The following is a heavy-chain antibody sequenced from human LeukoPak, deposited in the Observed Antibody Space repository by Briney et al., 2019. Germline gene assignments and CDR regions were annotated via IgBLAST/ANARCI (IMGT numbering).Heavy chain of an antibody. V-gene: IGHV3-23*01. CDR1: GVTLRNYA. D-gene: IGHD3-10*02. CDR3: ARAQTMFWEFDGFDI. Sequence: GGSLRLSCAASGVTLRNYAMTWIRQAPGKGLQWVSVISGDGESTYYADSVRGRFTISRDNARNSVYLQMNSLRDDDTAVYSCARAQTMFWEFDGFDIWGRGTKVTVSS. J-gene: IGHJ3*02. CDR2: ISGDGEST.